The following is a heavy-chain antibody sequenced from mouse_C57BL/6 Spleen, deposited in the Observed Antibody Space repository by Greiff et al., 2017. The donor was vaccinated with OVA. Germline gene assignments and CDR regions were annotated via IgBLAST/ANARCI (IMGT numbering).Heavy chain of an antibody. D-gene: IGHD2-12*01. J-gene: IGHJ1*03. Sequence: VQLQQSGPELVKPGASVKISCKASGYAFSSSWMNWVKQRPGKGLEWIGRIYPGDGDTNYNGKFKGKATLTAYKSSSTAYMQLSSLTSDDSAVYFCARRELLRYFDFWGTGTTVTVSS. CDR3: ARRELLRYFDF. V-gene: IGHV1-82*01. CDR2: IYPGDGDT. CDR1: GYAFSSSW.